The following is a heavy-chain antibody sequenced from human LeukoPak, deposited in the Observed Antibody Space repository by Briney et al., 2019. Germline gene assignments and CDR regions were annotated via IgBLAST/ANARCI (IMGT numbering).Heavy chain of an antibody. V-gene: IGHV4-34*01. CDR3: ARRKGWDGSGSYSYWFDP. J-gene: IGHJ5*02. D-gene: IGHD3-10*01. Sequence: SETLSLTCAVYGGSFSGYYWSWIRQPPGKGLEWIGEINHSGSTNYNPSLKSRVTISVDTSKNQFSLKLSSVTAADTAVYYCARRKGWDGSGSYSYWFDPWGQGTLVTVSS. CDR1: GGSFSGYY. CDR2: INHSGST.